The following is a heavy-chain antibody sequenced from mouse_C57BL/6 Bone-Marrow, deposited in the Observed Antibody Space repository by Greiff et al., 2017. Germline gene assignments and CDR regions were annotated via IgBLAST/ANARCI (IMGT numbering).Heavy chain of an antibody. CDR3: AKEGRDFAY. J-gene: IGHJ3*01. Sequence: QVQLQQSGAELARPGASVKLSCKASGYTFTSYGISWVKQRTGQGLEWIGEIYPRSGNTYYNEKFKGKATLTADKSSSTAYMELRSLTSEDSAVYFSAKEGRDFAYWGQGTLVTVSA. CDR1: GYTFTSYG. D-gene: IGHD3-3*01. CDR2: IYPRSGNT. V-gene: IGHV1-81*01.